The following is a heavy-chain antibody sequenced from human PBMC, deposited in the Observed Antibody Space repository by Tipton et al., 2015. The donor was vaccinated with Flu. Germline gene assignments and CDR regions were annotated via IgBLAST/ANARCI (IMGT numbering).Heavy chain of an antibody. V-gene: IGHV4-4*07. Sequence: TLSLTCTVSGGSISGYYWTWIRQSAGKGLEWIGRIYSSGSTNYNPSLKSRVTMSVDTSKNQFSLKMSSVTAADTAVYYCAGFSVRGESDYWGQGTLVTVSS. CDR3: AGFSVRGESDY. D-gene: IGHD3-10*01. CDR2: IYSSGST. J-gene: IGHJ4*02. CDR1: GGSISGYY.